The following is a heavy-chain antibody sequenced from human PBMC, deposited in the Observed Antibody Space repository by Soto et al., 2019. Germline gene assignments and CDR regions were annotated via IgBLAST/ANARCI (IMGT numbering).Heavy chain of an antibody. Sequence: QVQLQESGPGLVKPSQTLSLTCSVSSDSMNSGGYYWSWIRQHPGKGLEWIGYIYSNGDNYYNPSLKSRVTISVDTSKNQFSLNLTFVTAADTAVYYCARRGGSSSGYYYYAIDVWGQGTTVTVSS. D-gene: IGHD6-6*01. CDR2: IYSNGDN. J-gene: IGHJ6*02. CDR1: SDSMNSGGYY. V-gene: IGHV4-31*03. CDR3: ARRGGSSSGYYYYAIDV.